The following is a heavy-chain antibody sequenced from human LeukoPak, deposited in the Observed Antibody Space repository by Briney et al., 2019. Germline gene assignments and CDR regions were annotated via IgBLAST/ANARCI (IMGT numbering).Heavy chain of an antibody. D-gene: IGHD2-15*01. CDR1: GGSISSYY. CDR2: IYYSGST. J-gene: IGHJ4*02. CDR3: ARGKGYCSGGSCYDY. Sequence: SETLSLTCIVSGGSISSYYWSWIRQPPGKGLEWIGYIYYSGSTNYNPSLKSRVTISVDTSKNQFSLKLSSVTAADTAVYYCARGKGYCSGGSCYDYWGQGTLVTVSS. V-gene: IGHV4-59*01.